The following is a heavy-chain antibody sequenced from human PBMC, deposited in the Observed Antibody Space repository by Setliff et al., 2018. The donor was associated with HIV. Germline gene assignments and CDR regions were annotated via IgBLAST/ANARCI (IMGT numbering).Heavy chain of an antibody. D-gene: IGHD3-10*01. CDR3: ARDGNYYGSSIGDP. J-gene: IGHJ5*02. V-gene: IGHV1-2*02. Sequence: ASVKVSCKASGYTFTGYYIHWVRQAPGQGLEWMGWIIPNSGGTNYAQKFQGRVTMTRDTSTSTAYMELSGLTSDDTAVYYCARDGNYYGSSIGDPWGQGTLVTVSS. CDR2: IIPNSGGT. CDR1: GYTFTGYY.